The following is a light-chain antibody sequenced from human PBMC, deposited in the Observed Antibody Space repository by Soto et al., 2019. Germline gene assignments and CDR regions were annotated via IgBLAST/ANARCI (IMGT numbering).Light chain of an antibody. CDR3: QQYHTDWT. CDR1: QSISSW. J-gene: IGKJ1*01. Sequence: DIQMTQSPSTLSASVGDRVIITFRASQSISSWLAWYQQKPEKAPKLLIYDASSLETGVPFRFSGSGSGTEFTLTISSLQADDFATYSCQQYHTDWTFGQGTKVDIK. V-gene: IGKV1-5*01. CDR2: DAS.